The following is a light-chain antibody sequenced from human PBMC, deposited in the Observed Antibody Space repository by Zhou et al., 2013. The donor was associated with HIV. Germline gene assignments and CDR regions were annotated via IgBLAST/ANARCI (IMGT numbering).Light chain of an antibody. CDR3: QQYGDWKT. Sequence: ETIMTQSPATLSVSPGERVTLSCRASQDISNKLAWYQQKPGQAPRILIHGASARAPGIPARFSGGGSGTEFTLTITSVQSEDFAVYYCQQYGDWKTFGQGTKVEIK. CDR1: QDISNK. V-gene: IGKV3D-15*01. J-gene: IGKJ1*01. CDR2: GAS.